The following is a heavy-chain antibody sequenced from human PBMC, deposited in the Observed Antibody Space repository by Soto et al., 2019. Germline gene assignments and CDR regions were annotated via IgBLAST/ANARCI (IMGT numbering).Heavy chain of an antibody. CDR1: DFTISKAW. D-gene: IGHD2-15*01. J-gene: IGHJ6*02. V-gene: IGHV3-15*07. CDR2: IKTKSEGEAT. Sequence: EVQLVESGGCLVKPGGPLRLSCAASDFTISKAWLNWVSQAPGKGLEWVGRIKTKSEGEATDYAAPLKGRFTISRDDSKTTRFLQMTRLQTEDTAVYYCTTVSVAGVWGQGATVTVSS. CDR3: TTVSVAGV.